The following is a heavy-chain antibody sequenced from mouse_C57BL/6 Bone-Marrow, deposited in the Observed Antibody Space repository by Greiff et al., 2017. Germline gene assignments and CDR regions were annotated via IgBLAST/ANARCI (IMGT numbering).Heavy chain of an antibody. CDR3: ARQGGGFDY. V-gene: IGHV5-6*01. Sequence: EVQLVESGGDLVKPGGSLKLSCAASGFTFSSSGMSWVRQTPDKRLEWVATISSGGSYTYYPDSVKGRFPISRDNAKNTLYLQMSSLKSEDTAMYYCARQGGGFDYWGQGTTRSVSS. CDR1: GFTFSSSG. J-gene: IGHJ2*01. CDR2: ISSGGSYT.